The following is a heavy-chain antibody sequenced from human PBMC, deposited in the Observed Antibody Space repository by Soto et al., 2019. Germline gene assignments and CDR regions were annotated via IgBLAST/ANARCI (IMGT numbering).Heavy chain of an antibody. J-gene: IGHJ6*02. V-gene: IGHV3-23*01. D-gene: IGHD1-26*01. Sequence: EVQLLESGGGLVQPGGSLSRSCAASGFTFSIFALSWARQAPGTGLGWVPAINGRGGSPYYAASVKGRFTISRDNSKNTLYLQMNSLRAEDTAVYYCAKTVGSYSGRRYYYYGMDVWGQGTTVTVSS. CDR1: GFTFSIFA. CDR3: AKTVGSYSGRRYYYYGMDV. CDR2: INGRGGSP.